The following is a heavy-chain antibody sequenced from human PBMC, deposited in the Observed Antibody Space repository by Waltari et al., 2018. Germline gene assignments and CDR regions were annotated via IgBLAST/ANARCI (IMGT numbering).Heavy chain of an antibody. V-gene: IGHV1-18*01. Sequence: QVQLVQSGPEVKKPGASVKVSCKASGYTFISYSISWLRQAPGQGLEWMGWISTYNGNTAYAQKLQGRLTMTTDTSANTVYMELRSLRSDDTAVYYCTRGYGTYYGSGSYHYWGQGTLVTVSS. CDR2: ISTYNGNT. J-gene: IGHJ4*02. CDR1: GYTFISYS. D-gene: IGHD3-10*01. CDR3: TRGYGTYYGSGSYHY.